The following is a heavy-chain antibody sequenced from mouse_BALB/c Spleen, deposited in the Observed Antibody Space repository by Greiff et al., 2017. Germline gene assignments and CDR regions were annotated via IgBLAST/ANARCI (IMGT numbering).Heavy chain of an antibody. J-gene: IGHJ2*01. V-gene: IGHV3-6*02. D-gene: IGHD2-4*01. CDR1: GYSITSGYY. CDR2: ISYDGSN. CDR3: ARRFNYDYDVDY. Sequence: EVQLQESGPGLVKPSQSLSLTCSVTGYSITSGYYWNWIRQFPGNKLEWMGYISYDGSNNYNPSLKNRISITRDTSKNQFFLKLNSVTTEDTATYYCARRFNYDYDVDYWGQGTTLTVSS.